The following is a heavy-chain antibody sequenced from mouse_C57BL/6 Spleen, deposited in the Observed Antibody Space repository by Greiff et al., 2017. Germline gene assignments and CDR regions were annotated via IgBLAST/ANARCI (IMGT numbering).Heavy chain of an antibody. CDR2: IDPEDGDT. J-gene: IGHJ4*01. V-gene: IGHV14-1*01. Sequence: EVKLMESGAELVRPGASVKLSCTASGFNIKDYYMHWVKQRPEQGLEWIGRIDPEDGDTEYAPKFQGKATMTADTSSNTAYLQLSSLTSEDTAVYYCTTGGYYGYYAMDYWGQGTSVTVSS. CDR1: GFNIKDYY. D-gene: IGHD1-1*01. CDR3: TTGGYYGYYAMDY.